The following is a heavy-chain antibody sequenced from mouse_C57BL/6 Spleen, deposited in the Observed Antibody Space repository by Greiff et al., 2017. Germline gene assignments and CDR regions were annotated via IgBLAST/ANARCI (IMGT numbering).Heavy chain of an antibody. Sequence: QVQLQQSGPELVKPGASVKISCTASGFAFSSSWMNWVKQRPGKGLEWIGRIYPGDGDTNYTGKFKGKATLTADKSSSTAYMQLSSLTSEDSAVYVCARRDPIDYDAPRYFDYWGQGTTLTVSS. V-gene: IGHV1-82*01. CDR1: GFAFSSSW. CDR3: ARRDPIDYDAPRYFDY. D-gene: IGHD2-4*01. CDR2: IYPGDGDT. J-gene: IGHJ2*01.